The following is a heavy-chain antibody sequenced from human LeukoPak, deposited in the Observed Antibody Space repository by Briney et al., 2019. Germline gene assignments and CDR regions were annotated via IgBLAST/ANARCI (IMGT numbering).Heavy chain of an antibody. CDR1: GFTVSSNS. CDR3: AKDREYYDSSGLFDY. Sequence: GGSLRLSCTVSGFTVSSNSMSWVRQAPGKGLEWVSFIYSDNTHYSDSVKGRFTISRDNSKNTLYLQMNSLRAEDTAVYYCAKDREYYDSSGLFDYWGQGTLVTVSS. V-gene: IGHV3-53*01. CDR2: IYSDNT. J-gene: IGHJ4*02. D-gene: IGHD3-22*01.